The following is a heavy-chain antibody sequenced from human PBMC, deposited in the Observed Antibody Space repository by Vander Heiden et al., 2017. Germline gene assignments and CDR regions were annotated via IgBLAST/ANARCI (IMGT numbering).Heavy chain of an antibody. J-gene: IGHJ3*02. Sequence: QLHLQESGPGLVKPSETLSLTCTVSGGSIDSSSYYWGWIRQSPGRVLQWIGNIYYNGRTYYNPSLKSRVTISVDTSKKQFSLNLSSVTVTDTAVYYCARRNYYGSGSHGSSFDIWGQGTTVTVSA. CDR2: IYYNGRT. CDR3: ARRNYYGSGSHGSSFDI. V-gene: IGHV4-39*01. D-gene: IGHD3-10*01. CDR1: GGSIDSSSYY.